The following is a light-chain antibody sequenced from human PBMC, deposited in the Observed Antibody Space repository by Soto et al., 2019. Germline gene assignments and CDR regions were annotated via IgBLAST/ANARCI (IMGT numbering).Light chain of an antibody. CDR1: ISDVAGYNY. CDR3: CSYAGSYTLV. Sequence: QSALTQPRSVSGSPGQSVTISCTGTISDVAGYNYVSWYQQHPGKAPKLMIYDVNKRPSGVPDRFSGSKSGNTASLTISGLQAEDEADYYCCSYAGSYTLVFGTGTKVTVL. J-gene: IGLJ1*01. CDR2: DVN. V-gene: IGLV2-11*01.